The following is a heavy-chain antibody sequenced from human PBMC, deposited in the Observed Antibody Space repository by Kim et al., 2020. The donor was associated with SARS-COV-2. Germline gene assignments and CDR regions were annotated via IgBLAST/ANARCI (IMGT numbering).Heavy chain of an antibody. CDR2: IIRLFGTT. CDR1: GGTFSNYA. Sequence: SVKVSCKASGGTFSNYAISWVRQAPGQGLEWMGGIIRLFGTTNYPLKFRGRVTITADGSTNTAFMELISLRSEDTAVYYCASQEDASGFYYPTYFDSWG. V-gene: IGHV1-69*13. J-gene: IGHJ4*01. D-gene: IGHD3-22*01. CDR3: ASQEDASGFYYPTYFDS.